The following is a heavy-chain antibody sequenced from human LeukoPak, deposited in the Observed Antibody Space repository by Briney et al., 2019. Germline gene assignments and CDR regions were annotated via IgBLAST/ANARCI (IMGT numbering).Heavy chain of an antibody. Sequence: SVKVSCKASGGTFSSYAISWVRQAPGQGLEWMGGIIPIFGTANYAQKFQGRVTITTDGSTSTAYMELSSLRSEDTAVYYCARVITMVRGVIKYWFDPWGQGTLVTVSS. CDR1: GGTFSSYA. CDR3: ARVITMVRGVIKYWFDP. J-gene: IGHJ5*02. V-gene: IGHV1-69*05. CDR2: IIPIFGTA. D-gene: IGHD3-10*01.